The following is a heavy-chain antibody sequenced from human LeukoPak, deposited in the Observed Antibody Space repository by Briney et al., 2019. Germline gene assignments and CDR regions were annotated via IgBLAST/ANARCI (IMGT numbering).Heavy chain of an antibody. J-gene: IGHJ4*02. CDR1: GFTFSSYG. D-gene: IGHD3-22*01. Sequence: PGGSLRLSCAASGFTFSSYGMHWVRQAPGKGLEWVAVIWYDGSNKYYADSVMGRFTISRDNSKNTLYLQMNSLRAEDTAVYYCARDGDYYDSSGARGTPFDYWGQGTLVTVSS. CDR2: IWYDGSNK. V-gene: IGHV3-33*01. CDR3: ARDGDYYDSSGARGTPFDY.